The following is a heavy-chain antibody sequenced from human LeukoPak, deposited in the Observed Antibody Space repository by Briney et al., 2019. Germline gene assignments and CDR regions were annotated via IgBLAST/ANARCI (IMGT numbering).Heavy chain of an antibody. CDR2: IYTSGST. Sequence: SETLSLTCTVSGGSISSGSYYWSWIRQPAGKGLEWIERIYTSGSTNYNPSLKSRVTISVDTSKNQFSLKLSSVTAADTAVYYCARESEYSSSNYYYGMDVWGQGTTVTVSS. J-gene: IGHJ6*02. V-gene: IGHV4-61*02. D-gene: IGHD6-6*01. CDR1: GGSISSGSYY. CDR3: ARESEYSSSNYYYGMDV.